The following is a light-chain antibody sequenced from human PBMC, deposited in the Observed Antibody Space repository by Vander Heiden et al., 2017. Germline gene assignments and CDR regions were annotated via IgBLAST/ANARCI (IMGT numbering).Light chain of an antibody. Sequence: EIVLHHPHATLSLSPGERATLAGRASQSVSSYLAWYQQKPGQAPRLLIYEASNRATGIPARFSGSGSGTDFTLTISSLEPEDFAVYYCQQRSNWPPMYTFGQGTKLEIK. CDR3: QQRSNWPPMYT. V-gene: IGKV3-11*01. CDR2: EAS. J-gene: IGKJ2*01. CDR1: QSVSSY.